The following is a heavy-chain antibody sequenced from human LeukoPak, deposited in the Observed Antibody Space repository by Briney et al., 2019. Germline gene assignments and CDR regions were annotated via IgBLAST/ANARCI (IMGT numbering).Heavy chain of an antibody. CDR1: GFTFSSYA. V-gene: IGHV3-23*01. D-gene: IGHD2-15*01. J-gene: IGHJ5*02. CDR2: ISGSGGST. Sequence: GGSLRLSCAASGFTFSSYAMSWVRQAPGKGLEWVSAISGSGGSTYYADSVKGRFTISRDNSKNTLYLQMNSLRAEDAAVYYCARLVGVVVVAATRFRFDPWGQGTLVTVSS. CDR3: ARLVGVVVVAATRFRFDP.